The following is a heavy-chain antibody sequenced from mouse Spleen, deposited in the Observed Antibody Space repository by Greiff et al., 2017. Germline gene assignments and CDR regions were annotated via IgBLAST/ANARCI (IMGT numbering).Heavy chain of an antibody. CDR3: ARREDYFDY. J-gene: IGHJ2*01. V-gene: IGHV1-42*01. CDR1: GYSFTGYY. Sequence: EVQLQQSGPELVKPGASVKISCKASGYSFTGYYMNWVKQSPEKSLEWIGEINPSTGGTTYSQKFKAKATLTVDKSSSTAYMQLKSLTSEDSAVYYCARREDYFDYWGQGTTLTVSS. CDR2: INPSTGGT.